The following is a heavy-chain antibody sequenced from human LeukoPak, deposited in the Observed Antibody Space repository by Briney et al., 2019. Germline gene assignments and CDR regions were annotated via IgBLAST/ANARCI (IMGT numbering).Heavy chain of an antibody. CDR3: PRTSPYYDFLCGPAPGGRDV. V-gene: IGHV3-23*01. D-gene: IGHD3-3*01. CDR2: ISGSTICT. J-gene: IGHJ6*01. CDR1: GFTFTNYA. Sequence: GGSLRLSCAASGFTFTNYAMNWVRQAPGKGLEWVSSISGSTICTYYADSVKGRFTISRDNSQNTLYLQMNSLRAEDTAVYYCPRTSPYYDFLCGPAPGGRDVWGQGGTVTVCS.